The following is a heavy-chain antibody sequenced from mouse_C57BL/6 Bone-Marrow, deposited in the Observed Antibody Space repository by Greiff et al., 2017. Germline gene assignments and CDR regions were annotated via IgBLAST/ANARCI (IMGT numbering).Heavy chain of an antibody. V-gene: IGHV5-6*02. CDR2: IISGGGCT. CDR1: GFTFSSYG. D-gene: IGHD2-3*01. J-gene: IGHJ3*01. CDR3: ARRVKDGYYRVPFAY. Sequence: EVMLVESGGDLVKPGGSLKLSCAASGFTFSSYGMSWVRQTPDQRLEWVATIISGGGCTYYPDSVKGRFTISRDNAKNTLYLQMSSLKTEDTAMYYCARRVKDGYYRVPFAYWGQGTLVTVSA.